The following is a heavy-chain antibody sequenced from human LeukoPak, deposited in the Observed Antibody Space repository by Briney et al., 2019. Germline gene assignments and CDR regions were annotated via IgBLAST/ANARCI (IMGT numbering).Heavy chain of an antibody. CDR3: ARCGTYYYYMDV. CDR2: IKPSGGNT. J-gene: IGHJ6*03. CDR1: GYSFTSYN. V-gene: IGHV1-46*01. Sequence: ASVKVSCKTSGYSFTSYNLHWVRQAPGQRLEWMGIIKPSGGNTNYAQKFQGRVTMTRDMSTSTVYMELSSLRSEDTAVYYCARCGTYYYYMDVWGKGTTVTVSS.